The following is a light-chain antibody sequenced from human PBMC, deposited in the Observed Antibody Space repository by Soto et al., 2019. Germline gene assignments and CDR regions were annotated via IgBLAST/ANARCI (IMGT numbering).Light chain of an antibody. J-gene: IGLJ2*01. V-gene: IGLV1-44*01. Sequence: QSVLTQPPSASGTPGQWVTISCSGSSSNIGSNTVNWYQQLPGTAPKLLIYSNNYRPSGVPDRFSGSKSGTSASLAISGLQSEDEADYHCAAWDDSLNGVVFGGGTKLTVL. CDR1: SSNIGSNT. CDR3: AAWDDSLNGVV. CDR2: SNN.